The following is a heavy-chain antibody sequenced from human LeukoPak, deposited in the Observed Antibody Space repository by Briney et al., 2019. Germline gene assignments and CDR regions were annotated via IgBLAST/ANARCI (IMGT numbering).Heavy chain of an antibody. CDR1: GYSFTSYW. V-gene: IGHV5-10-1*04. J-gene: IGHJ4*02. CDR2: IDPSDSYT. D-gene: IGHD2-15*01. CDR3: ARRGYCSGGSCYSAPFDY. Sequence: GESLRISCKGSGYSFTSYWISWVRQMPGKGLEWMGTIDPSDSYTNYSPPFLGQVTISADKSLSTAYLQWSSLKASDTAVYYCARRGYCSGGSCYSAPFDYWGQGILVTVSS.